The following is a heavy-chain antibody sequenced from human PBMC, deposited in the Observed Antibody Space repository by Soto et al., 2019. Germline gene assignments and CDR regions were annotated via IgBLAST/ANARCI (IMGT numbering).Heavy chain of an antibody. Sequence: SETLSLTCTVSGGSISSSGYYWSWVRQHPGKGLEWIGYMYHTGSTDYNPSLKSRIAISVDRSKNQFFLNVGSVTAADTAVYYCARAAGTAYFYAMDVWGQGTTVTVSS. D-gene: IGHD1-1*01. CDR2: MYHTGST. J-gene: IGHJ6*02. CDR1: GGSISSSGYY. CDR3: ARAAGTAYFYAMDV. V-gene: IGHV4-31*03.